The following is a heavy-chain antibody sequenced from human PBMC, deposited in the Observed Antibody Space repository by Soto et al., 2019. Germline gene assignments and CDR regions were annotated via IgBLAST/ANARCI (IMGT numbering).Heavy chain of an antibody. D-gene: IGHD3-22*01. Sequence: PGGSVRLSCAASGFSFVNYAMSWVRQSPGKGLEWVSTISGSGFDTKYADSVRGRFAISRDNSKNTLYLQMNSLRAEDTAVYYCAKDRDYDSSGYYSLGWFDPWGQGTLVTVSS. CDR2: ISGSGFDT. J-gene: IGHJ5*02. V-gene: IGHV3-23*01. CDR3: AKDRDYDSSGYYSLGWFDP. CDR1: GFSFVNYA.